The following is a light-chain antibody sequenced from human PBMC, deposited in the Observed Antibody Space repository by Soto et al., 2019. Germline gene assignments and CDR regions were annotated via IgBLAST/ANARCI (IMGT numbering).Light chain of an antibody. Sequence: DLQMTQSPSSLSASVGDRVTIACRASQGISNYVAWYQQKPGKVPKLLIYAASTLQSGVPSQFSGSGSGTDFTLTISSLQPEDVATYYCQKYNSVPRTFRQGTKVEIK. CDR2: AAS. CDR1: QGISNY. CDR3: QKYNSVPRT. V-gene: IGKV1-27*01. J-gene: IGKJ1*01.